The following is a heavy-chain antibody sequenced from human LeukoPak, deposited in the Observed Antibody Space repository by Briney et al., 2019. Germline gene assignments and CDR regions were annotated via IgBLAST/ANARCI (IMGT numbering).Heavy chain of an antibody. CDR2: ISGSGGST. Sequence: GGSLRLSCAASGFTFSSYAMSWVRQAPGKGLEWVSAISGSGGSTYYADSVKGRFTISRDNSKNTLYLQTNSLRAEDTAVYYCAKRSGLLLSYHAFDIWGQGTMVTVSS. V-gene: IGHV3-23*01. D-gene: IGHD1-26*01. CDR1: GFTFSSYA. CDR3: AKRSGLLLSYHAFDI. J-gene: IGHJ3*02.